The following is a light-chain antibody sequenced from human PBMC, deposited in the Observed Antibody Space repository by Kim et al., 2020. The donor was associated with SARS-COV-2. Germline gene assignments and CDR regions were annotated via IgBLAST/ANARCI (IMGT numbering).Light chain of an antibody. CDR3: QQYGSSPPYT. CDR1: QSVTFHY. J-gene: IGKJ2*01. Sequence: EIVLTQSPGTLSLSPGERATLSCRASQSVTFHYLAWYQQKPGQAPRLLMYGASTRATGIPDRFSGSGSGTDFTLSISRLEPEDFAVYYCQQYGSSPPYTFGQGTKLEI. CDR2: GAS. V-gene: IGKV3-20*01.